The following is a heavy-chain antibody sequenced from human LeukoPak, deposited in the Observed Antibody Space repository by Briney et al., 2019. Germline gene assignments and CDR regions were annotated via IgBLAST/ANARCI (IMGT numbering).Heavy chain of an antibody. CDR1: GFTFSSYG. CDR2: ISGSGGST. V-gene: IGHV3-23*01. D-gene: IGHD1-26*01. Sequence: GGSLRLSCAASGFTFSSYGMSWVRQAPGKGLEWVSTISGSGGSTYYADSVKGRFTISRDNSKNTLYLQMNSLRAEDTAVYYCAKAGEVGATYYFDYWGQGTLVTVFS. J-gene: IGHJ4*02. CDR3: AKAGEVGATYYFDY.